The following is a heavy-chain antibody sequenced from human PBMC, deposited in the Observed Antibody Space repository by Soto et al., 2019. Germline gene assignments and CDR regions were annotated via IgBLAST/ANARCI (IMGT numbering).Heavy chain of an antibody. V-gene: IGHV4-31*03. J-gene: IGHJ4*02. D-gene: IGHD3-10*01. Sequence: SDTLCLTCTVYGGSISSFFYYWSWIRQHPGKGLEWIGYIYYSGSTYYNPSLKSRVTISVDTSKNQFSLKLSSVTAADTAVYYCARDHGGEGSNYFDYWGQGTLVTVSS. CDR3: ARDHGGEGSNYFDY. CDR1: GGSISSFFYY. CDR2: IYYSGST.